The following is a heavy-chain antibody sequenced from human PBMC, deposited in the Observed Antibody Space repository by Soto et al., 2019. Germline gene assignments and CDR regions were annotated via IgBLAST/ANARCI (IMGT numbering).Heavy chain of an antibody. Sequence: GGSLRLSCAASGFTFSTNLMHWVRQGPGKGLVWVSRINSDGTTAAYADSVQGRFTISRDNAKNTLYLHMTSLRGEDTAVYYCAKDGEGVANFDYWGQGTLVTVSS. D-gene: IGHD3-10*01. CDR1: GFTFSTNL. CDR3: AKDGEGVANFDY. CDR2: INSDGTTA. V-gene: IGHV3-74*01. J-gene: IGHJ4*02.